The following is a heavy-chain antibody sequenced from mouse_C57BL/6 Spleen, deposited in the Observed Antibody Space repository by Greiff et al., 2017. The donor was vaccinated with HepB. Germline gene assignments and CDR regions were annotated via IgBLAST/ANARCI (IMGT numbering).Heavy chain of an antibody. Sequence: EVKLQESGTVLARPGASVKMCCKTSGYTFTSYWMHWVKQRPGQGLEWIGAIYPGNSDTSYNQKFKGKAKLTAVTSASTAYMELSSLTNEDSAVYYCTRTPTLYYGSDWYFDVWGTGTTVTVSS. CDR3: TRTPTLYYGSDWYFDV. J-gene: IGHJ1*03. CDR2: IYPGNSDT. D-gene: IGHD1-1*01. CDR1: GYTFTSYW. V-gene: IGHV1-5*01.